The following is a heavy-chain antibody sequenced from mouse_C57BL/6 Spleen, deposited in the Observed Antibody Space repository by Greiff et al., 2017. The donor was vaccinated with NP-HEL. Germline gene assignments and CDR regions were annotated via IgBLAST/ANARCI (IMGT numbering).Heavy chain of an antibody. D-gene: IGHD2-1*01. CDR3: TRYYGNFYFDY. J-gene: IGHJ2*01. CDR1: GYTFTDYE. V-gene: IGHV1-15*01. Sequence: VKLQESGAELVRPGASVTLSCKASGYTFTDYEMHWVKQTPVHGLEWIGAIDPETGGTAYNQKFKGKAILTADKSSSTAYMELRSLTSEDSAVYYCTRYYGNFYFDYWGQGTTLTVSS. CDR2: IDPETGGT.